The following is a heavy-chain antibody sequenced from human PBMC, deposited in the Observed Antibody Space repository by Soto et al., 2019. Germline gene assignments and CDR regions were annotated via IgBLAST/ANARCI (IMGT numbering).Heavy chain of an antibody. V-gene: IGHV3-23*01. CDR1: GVTFSSYA. D-gene: IGHD6-13*01. Sequence: PGGSPRLSCAASGVTFSSYAMSWVRQAPGKGLEWVSAISGSGGSTYYADSVKGRFTISRDNSKNTLYLQMNSLRAEDTAVYYCAKDIAAAVKNWFDPWGQGTLVTVSS. CDR2: ISGSGGST. J-gene: IGHJ5*02. CDR3: AKDIAAAVKNWFDP.